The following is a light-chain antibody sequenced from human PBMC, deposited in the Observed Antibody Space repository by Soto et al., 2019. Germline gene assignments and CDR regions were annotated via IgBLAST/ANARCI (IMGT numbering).Light chain of an antibody. CDR2: DAS. CDR1: QSVSSY. J-gene: IGKJ4*01. CDR3: QQRSDWPST. Sequence: EIVLTQSPATLSLSPGERATLSCRASQSVSSYLAWYQKKPGQAPRLLIYDASNRATGIPARFSGSGSGTDFTLTISSLDPEDFAVYYCQQRSDWPSTFGEGTRVEIK. V-gene: IGKV3-11*01.